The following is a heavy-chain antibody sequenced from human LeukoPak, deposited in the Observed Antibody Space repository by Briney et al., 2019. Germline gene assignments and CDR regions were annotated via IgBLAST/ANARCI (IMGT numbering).Heavy chain of an antibody. V-gene: IGHV3-23*01. J-gene: IGHJ4*02. CDR2: VSGSGGST. D-gene: IGHD5-18*01. Sequence: GGSLRLSCAASAFTFRPYAMIWVRQAPGKGQEWVSTVSGSGGSTYYADSVKGRFTISRDNSNNTLYLEMNSLRAEETAVYYCAKGAASRGYTYVANWGQGTLVTASS. CDR1: AFTFRPYA. CDR3: AKGAASRGYTYVAN.